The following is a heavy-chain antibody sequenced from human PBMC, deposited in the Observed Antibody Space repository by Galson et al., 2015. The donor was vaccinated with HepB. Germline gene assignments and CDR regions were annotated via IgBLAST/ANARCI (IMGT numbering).Heavy chain of an antibody. J-gene: IGHJ5*02. V-gene: IGHV6-1*01. CDR2: TYYRARWYS. Sequence: CAISGDSVSNNNAAWYWIRQSPSRGLEWLGRTYYRARWYSDYTASLRSRISINADTSKNRFSLKLSSVTAADAAVYYCARAVYYDFWNGFGPWGQGTLVTVSS. CDR3: ARAVYYDFWNGFGP. D-gene: IGHD3-3*01. CDR1: GDSVSNNNAA.